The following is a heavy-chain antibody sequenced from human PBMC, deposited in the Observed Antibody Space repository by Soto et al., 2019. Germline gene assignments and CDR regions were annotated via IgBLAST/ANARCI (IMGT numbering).Heavy chain of an antibody. CDR2: IYYSGST. V-gene: IGHV4-30-4*01. CDR1: GASINIGDYY. CDR3: ARILMTAYRLDY. J-gene: IGHJ4*02. Sequence: SETLSLTCTGSGASINIGDYYWSWIRQPPGKGLEWIGHIYYSGSTYYNPSLKSRAGISVDSSKSQVSLKLTSVTAADTAVYFCARILMTAYRLDYWGQGALVTVSS. D-gene: IGHD3-9*01.